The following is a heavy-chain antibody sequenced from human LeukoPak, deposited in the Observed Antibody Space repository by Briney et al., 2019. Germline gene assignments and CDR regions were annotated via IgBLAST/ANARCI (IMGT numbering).Heavy chain of an antibody. CDR1: GYTLSDNY. CDR3: ARESPYCSSTSCYAPTEYYYYMDV. D-gene: IGHD2-2*01. CDR2: INPSNGET. J-gene: IGHJ6*03. Sequence: ASVKVSCRASGYTLSDNYLHWVRQAPGQRLEWMAWINPSNGETKFAPRFQGRVTMTRDTSISTAYMELSRLRSDDTAVYYCARESPYCSSTSCYAPTEYYYYMDVWGKGTTVTISS. V-gene: IGHV1-2*02.